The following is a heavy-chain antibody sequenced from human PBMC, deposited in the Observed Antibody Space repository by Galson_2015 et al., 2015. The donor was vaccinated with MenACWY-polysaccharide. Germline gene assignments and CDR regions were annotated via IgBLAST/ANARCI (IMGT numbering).Heavy chain of an antibody. J-gene: IGHJ4*02. CDR1: GFTFSSYG. CDR3: AETLSSSGWYAFDY. D-gene: IGHD6-19*01. V-gene: IGHV3-30*18. CDR2: ISYDGSNK. Sequence: SLRLSCAASGFTFSSYGMHWVRQAPGKGLEWVAVISYDGSNKYYADSVKGRFTISRDNSKNTLYLQMNSLRAEDTAVYYCAETLSSSGWYAFDYWGQGTLVTVSS.